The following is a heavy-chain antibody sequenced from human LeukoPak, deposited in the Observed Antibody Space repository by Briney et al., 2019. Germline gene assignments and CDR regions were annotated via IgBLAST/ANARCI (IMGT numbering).Heavy chain of an antibody. D-gene: IGHD3-10*01. V-gene: IGHV1-69*13. Sequence: ASVKVSCKASGGTFSSYAISWVRQAPGQGLEWMGGIIPIFGTANYAQKFQGRVTITADESTSTAYMELSSLRSEDTAVYYCARDHGTMVRGVIILAQAFDYWGQGTLVTVSS. CDR3: ARDHGTMVRGVIILAQAFDY. CDR1: GGTFSSYA. J-gene: IGHJ4*02. CDR2: IIPIFGTA.